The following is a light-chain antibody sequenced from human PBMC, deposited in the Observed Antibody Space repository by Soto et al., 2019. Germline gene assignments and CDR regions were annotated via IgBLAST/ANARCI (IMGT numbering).Light chain of an antibody. Sequence: DIQMTQSPSTLSASVGDRVTITCRASQSLSSRLAWYQQQPGKAPKLLIYDASSLESGVPSRFSGSGSGTEFTLAISSLQPDDVATYYCQQYNSYSPWTFGQGTKVEVK. J-gene: IGKJ1*01. V-gene: IGKV1-5*01. CDR2: DAS. CDR1: QSLSSR. CDR3: QQYNSYSPWT.